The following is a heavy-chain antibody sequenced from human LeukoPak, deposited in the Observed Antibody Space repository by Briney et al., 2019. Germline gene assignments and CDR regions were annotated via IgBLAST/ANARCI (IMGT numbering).Heavy chain of an antibody. CDR3: ARGAGPAANYYMDV. CDR2: INWNGGST. D-gene: IGHD2-2*01. CDR1: GFTFDDYG. V-gene: IGHV3-20*04. Sequence: PGGSLRLSCAASGFTFDDYGMSWVRQAPGKGLEWVSGINWNGGSTGYADSVKGRFTISRDSAKNSLYLQMNSLRAEDTALYYCARGAGPAANYYMDVWGKGTTVTVSS. J-gene: IGHJ6*03.